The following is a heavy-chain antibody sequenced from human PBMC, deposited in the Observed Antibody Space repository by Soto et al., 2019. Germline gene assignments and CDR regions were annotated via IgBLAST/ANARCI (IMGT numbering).Heavy chain of an antibody. D-gene: IGHD6-13*01. CDR2: INHSGST. Sequence: SETLSLTCAVYGGSFSGYYWTWIRQPPGTGLEWIGEINHSGSTNYNPSLKSRVTISVDTSKNQFSLKLTSVTAADTAVYYCARLGSSWYSGFDYWGQXTLVTVS. V-gene: IGHV4-34*01. J-gene: IGHJ4*02. CDR1: GGSFSGYY. CDR3: ARLGSSWYSGFDY.